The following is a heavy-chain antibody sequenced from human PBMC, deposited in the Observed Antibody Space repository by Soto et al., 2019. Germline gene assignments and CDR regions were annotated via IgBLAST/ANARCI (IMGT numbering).Heavy chain of an antibody. CDR3: ARSSGRFSDFDH. J-gene: IGHJ4*02. CDR1: GYTFTAYD. CDR2: INPNSGDT. Sequence: GASVKVSCKTSGYTFTAYDLHWVRQAPGQGLEWMGWINPNSGDTSYAQKFQGRVTMSRDTSISTAYLDLTRLTSDVTAVFYCARSSGRFSDFDHWGQGTLVTVSS. D-gene: IGHD1-26*01. V-gene: IGHV1-2*02.